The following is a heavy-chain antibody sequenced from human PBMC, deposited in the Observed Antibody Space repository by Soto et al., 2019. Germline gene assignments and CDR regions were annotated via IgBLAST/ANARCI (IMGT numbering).Heavy chain of an antibody. CDR1: GFTFSSYS. V-gene: IGHV3-21*01. J-gene: IGHJ4*02. CDR2: ISSSSSYI. D-gene: IGHD3-22*01. CDR3: ARDQSVWYDSSGYYYSPHFDY. Sequence: GGSLRLSCAASGFTFSSYSMNWVRQAPGKGLEWVSSISSSSSYIYYADSVKGRFTISRDNAKNSLYLQMNSLRAEDTSVYYCARDQSVWYDSSGYYYSPHFDYWGQGT.